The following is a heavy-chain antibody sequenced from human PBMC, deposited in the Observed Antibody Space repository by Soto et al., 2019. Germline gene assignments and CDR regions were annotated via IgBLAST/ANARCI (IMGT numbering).Heavy chain of an antibody. CDR1: GGTFSSYA. Sequence: QVQLVQSGAEVKKPGSSVKVSCKASGGTFSSYAISWVRQAPGQGLEWMGGIITIFGTANYAQKFQGRVTITADESTSTAYMELSSRRSEDTAVYYCARTYGSGYYPGHFPHWGKGTLVTVSS. CDR3: ARTYGSGYYPGHFPH. V-gene: IGHV1-69*01. CDR2: IITIFGTA. D-gene: IGHD3-3*01. J-gene: IGHJ1*01.